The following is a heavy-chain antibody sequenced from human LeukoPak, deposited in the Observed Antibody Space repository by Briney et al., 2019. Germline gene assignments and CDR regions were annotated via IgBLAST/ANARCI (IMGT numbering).Heavy chain of an antibody. CDR3: ARGRRDSRQFDY. V-gene: IGHV1-8*01. D-gene: IGHD3-10*01. CDR2: MNPNSGNT. Sequence: GASVKVSCKASGFTFSSYDINWVRQATGQGLEWMGWMNPNSGNTGYAQKFQDRVAMTRNTSISTAYMELSSLRSDDTAVYYCARGRRDSRQFDYWGQGTLVTASS. CDR1: GFTFSSYD. J-gene: IGHJ4*02.